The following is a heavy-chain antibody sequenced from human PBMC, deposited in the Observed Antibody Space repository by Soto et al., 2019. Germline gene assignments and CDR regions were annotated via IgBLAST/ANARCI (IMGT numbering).Heavy chain of an antibody. J-gene: IGHJ3*02. CDR2: INPNSGGT. D-gene: IGHD5-12*01. CDR1: GYTFTGYN. V-gene: IGHV1-2*04. CDR3: ARARRDGYNRDAFDI. Sequence: GASVRVSCKASGYTFTGYNMHWVRQAPGQGLEWMGWINPNSGGTNYAQKFQGWVTMTRDTSISTAYMELSRLRSDDTAVYYCARARRDGYNRDAFDIWGQGTMVTVSS.